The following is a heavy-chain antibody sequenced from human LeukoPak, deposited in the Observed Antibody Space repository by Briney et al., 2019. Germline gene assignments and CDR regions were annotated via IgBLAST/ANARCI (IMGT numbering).Heavy chain of an antibody. J-gene: IGHJ3*02. Sequence: GGSLRLSCAGSGFTFSSYAMSWVRQAPGRGLEWVSTISGSGGAGTYYSDSVKGRFTVSRGNSRNSLYLQMNSLRAEDTAVYYCARHTAMPIWGQGTMATVSS. V-gene: IGHV3-23*01. CDR1: GFTFSSYA. CDR2: ISGSGGAGT. D-gene: IGHD5-18*01. CDR3: ARHTAMPI.